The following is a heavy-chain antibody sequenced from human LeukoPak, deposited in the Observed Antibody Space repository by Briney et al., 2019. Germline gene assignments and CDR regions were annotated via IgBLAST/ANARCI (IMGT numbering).Heavy chain of an antibody. V-gene: IGHV1-69*13. J-gene: IGHJ3*02. CDR3: ARGAYSSSVPYDAFDI. D-gene: IGHD6-6*01. CDR1: GGTFSSYA. CDR2: IIPIFGTA. Sequence: GASVKVSCKASGGTFSSYAISWVRQAPGQGLEWMGGIIPIFGTANYAQKFQGRVTITADESTSTAYMELSSLRSEDTAVYYCARGAYSSSVPYDAFDIWGQGTMVTVSS.